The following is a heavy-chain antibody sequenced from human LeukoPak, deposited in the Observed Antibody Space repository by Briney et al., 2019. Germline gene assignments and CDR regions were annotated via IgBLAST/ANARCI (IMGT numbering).Heavy chain of an antibody. CDR1: GGSISSGGYS. CDR3: ARWNDWSPSSNWFDP. CDR2: IYHSGST. Sequence: PSQTLSLTCAVSGGSISSGGYSWSWIRQPPGKGLEWIGYIYHSGSTYYNPSLKSRVTISVDRSKNQFSLKLSSVTAADTAVYYCARWNDWSPSSNWFDPWGQGTLVTVSS. V-gene: IGHV4-30-2*01. J-gene: IGHJ5*02. D-gene: IGHD3-9*01.